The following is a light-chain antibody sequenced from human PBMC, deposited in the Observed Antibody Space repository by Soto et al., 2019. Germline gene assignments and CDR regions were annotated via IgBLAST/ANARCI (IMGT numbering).Light chain of an antibody. CDR1: QGIGNY. V-gene: IGKV1-27*01. CDR3: QKYNRAPRT. Sequence: DIQMTQSPPSLSASVGDRVTITCRASQGIGNYLAWYQQKPGKVPKLLIYGASTLQSGVPSRFSGSGSGTDVTLTISSLRPEDFATYYCQKYNRAPRTFGPGTRVEIK. CDR2: GAS. J-gene: IGKJ1*01.